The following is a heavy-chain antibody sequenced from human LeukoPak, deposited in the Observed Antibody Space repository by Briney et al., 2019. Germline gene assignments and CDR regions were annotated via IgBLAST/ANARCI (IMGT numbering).Heavy chain of an antibody. Sequence: PGWSLRLSCAASGFTFDHYAMHWVRQAPGKGLEWVSGISWNSGSIGYEDSVKGRFTISRDNAKNSLYLQMNSLRAEDTAVYYCARESVCSSTSCQNYCYYYMDVWGKGTTVTVSS. J-gene: IGHJ6*03. V-gene: IGHV3-9*01. CDR3: ARESVCSSTSCQNYCYYYMDV. CDR1: GFTFDHYA. D-gene: IGHD2-2*01. CDR2: ISWNSGSI.